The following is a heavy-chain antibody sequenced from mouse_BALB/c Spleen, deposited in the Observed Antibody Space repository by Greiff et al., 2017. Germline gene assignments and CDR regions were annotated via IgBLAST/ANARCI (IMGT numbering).Heavy chain of an antibody. Sequence: EVHLVESGAELVKPGASVKLSCTASGFNIKDTYMHWVKQRPEQGLEWIGRIDPANGNTKYDPKFQGKATITADTSSNTAYLQLSSLTSEDTAVYYCAPHYYGSSQFAYWGQGTLVTVSA. V-gene: IGHV14-3*02. J-gene: IGHJ3*01. CDR2: IDPANGNT. CDR1: GFNIKDTY. CDR3: APHYYGSSQFAY. D-gene: IGHD1-1*01.